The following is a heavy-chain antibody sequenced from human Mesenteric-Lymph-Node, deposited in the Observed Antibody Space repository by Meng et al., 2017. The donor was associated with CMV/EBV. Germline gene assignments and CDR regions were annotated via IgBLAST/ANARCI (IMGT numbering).Heavy chain of an antibody. J-gene: IGHJ4*02. Sequence: FTFSSYGMHWVRQAPGKGLEWVAVMSYDGGNSYFSDSVKGRFTISRDNSKNTVDLQMNSLRIEDTAVYYCARAEELRYHDSSGTFDYWGQGTLVTVSS. CDR1: FTFSSYG. V-gene: IGHV3-30*19. CDR2: MSYDGGNS. CDR3: ARAEELRYHDSSGTFDY. D-gene: IGHD3-9*01.